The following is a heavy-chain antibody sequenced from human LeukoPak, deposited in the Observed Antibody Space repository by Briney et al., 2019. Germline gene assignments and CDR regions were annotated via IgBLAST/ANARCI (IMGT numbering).Heavy chain of an antibody. V-gene: IGHV3-23*01. CDR3: AKDSSAGYSSSWYWDY. CDR2: ISGSGGST. CDR1: GFTVSSNY. Sequence: GGSLRLSCAASGFTVSSNYMSWVRQAPGKGLEWVSAISGSGGSTYYADSVKGRFTISRDNSKNTLYLQMNSLRAEDTAVYYCAKDSSAGYSSSWYWDYWGQGTLVTVSS. J-gene: IGHJ4*02. D-gene: IGHD6-13*01.